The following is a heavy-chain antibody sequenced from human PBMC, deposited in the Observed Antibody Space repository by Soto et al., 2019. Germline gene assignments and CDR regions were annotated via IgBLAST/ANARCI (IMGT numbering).Heavy chain of an antibody. Sequence: SETLSLTCAVSGGSISSGGYFWSWIRQPPGKGLEWIGYIYHSGSTYYNPSLKSRVTISVDTSKNQFSLKLSSVTAADTAVYYCARESSYDILTGYYPLGYGMDVWGQGTTVTVSS. CDR2: IYHSGST. CDR3: ARESSYDILTGYYPLGYGMDV. CDR1: GGSISSGGYF. D-gene: IGHD3-9*01. J-gene: IGHJ6*02. V-gene: IGHV4-30-2*01.